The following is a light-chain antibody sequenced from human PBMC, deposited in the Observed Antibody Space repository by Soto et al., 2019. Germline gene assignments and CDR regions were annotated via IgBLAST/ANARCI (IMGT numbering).Light chain of an antibody. Sequence: QSALTQPASVSGSPGQSITISCTGTSSDVGGYNYVSWYQQHPGKAPKLMIYEVSNRPSGVSNRFSGSKSGNTASLTISGLQAEDEADYYCTSYTIRSTLVFGGGTKLTVL. CDR3: TSYTIRSTLV. V-gene: IGLV2-14*01. CDR1: SSDVGGYNY. J-gene: IGLJ2*01. CDR2: EVS.